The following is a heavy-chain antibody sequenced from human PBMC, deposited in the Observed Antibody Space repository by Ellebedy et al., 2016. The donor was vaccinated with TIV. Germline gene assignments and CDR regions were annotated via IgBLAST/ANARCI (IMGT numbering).Heavy chain of an antibody. V-gene: IGHV3-23*01. CDR2: IVGSGA. D-gene: IGHD2-21*02. Sequence: PGGSLRLSCAASGFTFSPYAMAWVRQAPGKGLEWVSGIVGSGAQKYADSVKGRFTISRDNSKRTVDLQMNSLRVEDTAVYYCAKPPPYCGGDCYFDYWGQGTLVTVSS. CDR1: GFTFSPYA. J-gene: IGHJ4*02. CDR3: AKPPPYCGGDCYFDY.